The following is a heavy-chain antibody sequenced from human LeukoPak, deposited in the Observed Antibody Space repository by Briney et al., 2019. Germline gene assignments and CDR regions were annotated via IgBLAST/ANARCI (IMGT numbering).Heavy chain of an antibody. V-gene: IGHV3-30*03. CDR2: ISYDGSNK. CDR3: ARGDDISPGRVLEY. J-gene: IGHJ4*02. CDR1: GFTFSSYG. D-gene: IGHD3-9*01. Sequence: GGSLRLSCAASGFTFSSYGMHWVRQAPGKGLEWVAVISYDGSNKYYADSVKGRFTISRDNSKNTLYLQMNSLRAEDTAVYYCARGDDISPGRVLEYWGRGTLVTVSS.